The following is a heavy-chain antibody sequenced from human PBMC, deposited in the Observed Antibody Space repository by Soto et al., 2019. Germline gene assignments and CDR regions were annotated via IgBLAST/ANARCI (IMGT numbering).Heavy chain of an antibody. CDR2: ITPLFSTT. CDR1: GDLFNNYA. D-gene: IGHD6-13*01. Sequence: HVQLVQSGAEVKEPGSSVKVSCKATGDLFNNYAFNWVRQAPGQGLEWMGRITPLFSTTNYAQKFQGRVTIGADKLTTIVYLEVTNLESEDTGMYYCATSSSEAAAGYFKFWGQGTMVTVSP. J-gene: IGHJ4*02. CDR3: ATSSSEAAAGYFKF. V-gene: IGHV1-69*06.